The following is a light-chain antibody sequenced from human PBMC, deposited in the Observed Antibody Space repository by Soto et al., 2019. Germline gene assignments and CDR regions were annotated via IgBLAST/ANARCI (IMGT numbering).Light chain of an antibody. J-gene: IGKJ1*01. CDR3: QQFVNSLTWT. CDR2: GAS. V-gene: IGKV3-20*01. Sequence: EIVLTQSPGTLSLSPGETSTLSCRAIPSLSSTYLIWYQQNPRQAPRLLLYGASSRATGVPHRFSGGGSGTDFTPTISRLQPADFAVYYCQQFVNSLTWTFGQGTKVDI. CDR1: PSLSSTY.